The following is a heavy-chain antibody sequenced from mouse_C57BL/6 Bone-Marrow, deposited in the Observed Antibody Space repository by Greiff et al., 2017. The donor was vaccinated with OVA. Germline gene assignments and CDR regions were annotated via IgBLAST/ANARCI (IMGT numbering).Heavy chain of an antibody. D-gene: IGHD1-1*01. Sequence: VQLQQPGAELVKPGASVKMSCKASGYTFTSYWITWVKQRPGQGLEWIGDIYPGSGSTNYNEKFKSKATLTVDTSSSTAYMQLSSLTSEDSAVYYCAREKRVGDYFDYWGQGTTLTVSS. V-gene: IGHV1-55*01. J-gene: IGHJ2*01. CDR3: AREKRVGDYFDY. CDR1: GYTFTSYW. CDR2: IYPGSGST.